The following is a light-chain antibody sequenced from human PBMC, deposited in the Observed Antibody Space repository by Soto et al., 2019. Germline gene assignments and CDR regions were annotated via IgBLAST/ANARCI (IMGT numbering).Light chain of an antibody. Sequence: EIVLTQSPATLSVSPGETATLSCRARQTLSSDLVWSQQKPGQAPRLLVYGASAIASAVPARFSGSGSGTEFTLTISGLQSEDFAIYYCQQYKSWPRTFGQGTKVEIE. CDR2: GAS. J-gene: IGKJ1*01. CDR1: QTLSSD. V-gene: IGKV3-15*01. CDR3: QQYKSWPRT.